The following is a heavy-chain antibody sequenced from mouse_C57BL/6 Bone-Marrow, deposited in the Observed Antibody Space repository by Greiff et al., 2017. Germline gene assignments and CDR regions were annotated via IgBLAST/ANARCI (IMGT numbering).Heavy chain of an antibody. Sequence: EVKLVESGGGLVQPKGSLKLSCAASGFSFNTYAMNWVRQAPGKGLEWVARIRSKSNNYATYYADSVKDRFTISRDDSESMLYLQMNNLKTEDTAMYYCVRLGTGWAMDYWGQGTSVTVSS. CDR3: VRLGTGWAMDY. CDR1: GFSFNTYA. D-gene: IGHD3-3*01. J-gene: IGHJ4*01. V-gene: IGHV10-1*01. CDR2: IRSKSNNYAT.